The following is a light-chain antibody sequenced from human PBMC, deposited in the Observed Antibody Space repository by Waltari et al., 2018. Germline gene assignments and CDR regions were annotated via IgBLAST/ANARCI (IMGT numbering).Light chain of an antibody. Sequence: EIVLTQSPGTLSLSPGERATLSCRASQSVSSSYLAWDQQKPGQAPRVLIYGASSRATGIPDRFSGSGSGTDFTLTISRLEPEDFAVYYCQQYGSSPHTFGQGTKLEIK. CDR1: QSVSSSY. CDR2: GAS. V-gene: IGKV3-20*01. CDR3: QQYGSSPHT. J-gene: IGKJ2*01.